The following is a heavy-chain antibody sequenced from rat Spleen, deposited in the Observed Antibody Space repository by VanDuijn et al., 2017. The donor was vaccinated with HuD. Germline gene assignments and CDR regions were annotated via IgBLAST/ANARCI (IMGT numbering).Heavy chain of an antibody. CDR2: ISVSGGST. V-gene: IGHV5-29*01. J-gene: IGHJ3*01. Sequence: EVQLVESGGGLVQPGRSLKLSCAASGFTFSNYGMAWVRQAPTKGLEWVASISVSGGSTYYRDSVKGRFTISRDNAKSTLYLQMDSLRSEDTATYYCTRHDNIGTANWFAYWGQGTLVTVSS. CDR1: GFTFSNYG. D-gene: IGHD1-5*01. CDR3: TRHDNIGTANWFAY.